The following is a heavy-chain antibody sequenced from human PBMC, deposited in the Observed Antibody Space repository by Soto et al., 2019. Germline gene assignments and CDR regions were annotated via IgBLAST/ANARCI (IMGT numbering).Heavy chain of an antibody. Sequence: QVQLVQSGAEVKKPGSSVKVSCKASGGTFSSYAINWVRQAPGQGLEWMGGIIRIFGTPDYAQRFQGRVTRTADESTSTAYMELSSLRSEDTAVYYCARQGSNEYYYYGMDVWGQGTTVTVSS. CDR2: IIRIFGTP. V-gene: IGHV1-69*12. J-gene: IGHJ6*02. CDR3: ARQGSNEYYYYGMDV. D-gene: IGHD3-10*01. CDR1: GGTFSSYA.